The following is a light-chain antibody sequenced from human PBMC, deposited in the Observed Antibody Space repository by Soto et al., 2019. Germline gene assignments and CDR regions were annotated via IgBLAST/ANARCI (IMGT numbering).Light chain of an antibody. V-gene: IGKV3-20*01. J-gene: IGKJ3*01. CDR3: QQYGSSRFT. Sequence: EIVLTQSPGTLSLSPGERATLSCRASQSVNSGYLAWYQQKPGQAPRLLIYGASSRATGIPDRFSGSGSGTDFTLTISRLEPEDFAVYYCQQYGSSRFTFGPGTKVDI. CDR2: GAS. CDR1: QSVNSGY.